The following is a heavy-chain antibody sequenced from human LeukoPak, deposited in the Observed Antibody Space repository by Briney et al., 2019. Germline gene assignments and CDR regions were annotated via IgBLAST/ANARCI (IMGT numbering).Heavy chain of an antibody. CDR1: GSTFTKYW. CDR3: ARENWAPYD. V-gene: IGHV3-7*01. J-gene: IGHJ4*02. CDR2: IKQDGSER. D-gene: IGHD3-3*01. Sequence: GGSLRLSCAASGSTFTKYWMTWVRQAPGKGLEWVANIKQDGSERNYVDTVKGRFIISRDNAKNLLYLQMNSLRAKDTAVYYCARENWAPYDWGQGTLVTVSS.